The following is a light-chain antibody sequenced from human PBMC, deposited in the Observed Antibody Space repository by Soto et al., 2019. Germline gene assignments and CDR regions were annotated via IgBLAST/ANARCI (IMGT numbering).Light chain of an antibody. J-gene: IGKJ1*01. CDR1: HNVDNW. CDR2: AAS. V-gene: IGKV1D-16*01. Sequence: DIXMTQSPSSLFASVGDRVTITCRASHNVDNWVAWYQQKPEKAPKSLIYAASSLHSGVPLRFSGSGSGALFTLTISNLQPEDFATYYCQQYVSYPRTFGQGTKVEIK. CDR3: QQYVSYPRT.